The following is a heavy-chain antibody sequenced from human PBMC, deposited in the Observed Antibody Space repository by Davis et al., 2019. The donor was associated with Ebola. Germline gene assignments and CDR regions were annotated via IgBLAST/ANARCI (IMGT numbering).Heavy chain of an antibody. V-gene: IGHV3-74*01. CDR3: ARGPTVTGTGNSFDL. Sequence: HTGGSLRLSCAASGFTFSGSAMHWVRQAPGKGLEWVSRIIGDGSITNYADSVEGRFTIFRDNGKNTLYLQLHSLTAEDTAVYHCARGPTVTGTGNSFDLWGQGTGVTISS. D-gene: IGHD1-1*01. CDR2: IIGDGSIT. J-gene: IGHJ3*01. CDR1: GFTFSGSA.